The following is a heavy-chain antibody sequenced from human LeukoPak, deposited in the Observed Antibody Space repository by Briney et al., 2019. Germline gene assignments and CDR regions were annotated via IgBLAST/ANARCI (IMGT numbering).Heavy chain of an antibody. Sequence: GRSPRLSCAASGFTFSTHAMHWVRQAPGKGLEWVAVISNDGSNTNYADSVKGRFTISRDNSKNTLYLQMNSLRAEDTAVYYCAKSEDSGYDKNYYYYMDVWGKGTTVTISS. CDR2: ISNDGSNT. D-gene: IGHD5-12*01. V-gene: IGHV3-30*04. CDR1: GFTFSTHA. CDR3: AKSEDSGYDKNYYYYMDV. J-gene: IGHJ6*03.